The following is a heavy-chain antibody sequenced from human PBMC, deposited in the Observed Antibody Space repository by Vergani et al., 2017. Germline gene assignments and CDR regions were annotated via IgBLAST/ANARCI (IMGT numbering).Heavy chain of an antibody. J-gene: IGHJ4*02. CDR1: GFTFFSYG. CDR2: IQYSGNRQ. V-gene: IGHV3-30*02. D-gene: IGHD6-19*01. Sequence: QVQLLESGGGVVRPGGSLRLSCAASGFTFFSYGMHWVRQAPGKGLEWVAFIQYSGNRQVYADSVKGRFTISRDNPNNTLYLHLSSLRTEDTAMYYCAKQREFSSGWELDYWGQGTLVTV. CDR3: AKQREFSSGWELDY.